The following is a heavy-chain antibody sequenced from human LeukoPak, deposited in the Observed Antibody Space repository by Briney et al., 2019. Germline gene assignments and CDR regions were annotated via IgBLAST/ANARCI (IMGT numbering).Heavy chain of an antibody. Sequence: SETLSLTCTVSGGSISSYYWSWIRQPPGKGLEWIGYIYYSGSTYYNPSLKSRVTISVDTSKNQFSLKLSSVTAADTAVYYCARQGVVPAAIRMDYWGQGTLVTVSS. CDR3: ARQGVVPAAIRMDY. V-gene: IGHV4-59*08. D-gene: IGHD2-2*02. CDR2: IYYSGST. CDR1: GGSISSYY. J-gene: IGHJ4*02.